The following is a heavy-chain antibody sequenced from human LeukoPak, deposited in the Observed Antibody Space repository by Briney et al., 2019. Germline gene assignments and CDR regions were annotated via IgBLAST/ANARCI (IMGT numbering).Heavy chain of an antibody. D-gene: IGHD2-15*01. CDR2: ITISSNFI. V-gene: IGHV3-21*01. CDR1: GFSLSSYS. J-gene: IGHJ6*02. CDR3: ARAFKYCSGGSCYDYYYYYGMDV. Sequence: GGSLRLSCAASGFSLSSYSMNWVRQAPGKGLEWVSSITISSNFIYYADSVKGRFTISRDNAKNSLYLQMNSLRAEDTAVYYCARAFKYCSGGSCYDYYYYYGMDVWGQGTTVTVSS.